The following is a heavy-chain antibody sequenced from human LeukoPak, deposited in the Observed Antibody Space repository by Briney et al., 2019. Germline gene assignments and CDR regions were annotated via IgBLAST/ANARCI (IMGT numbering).Heavy chain of an antibody. CDR3: ARGRSLWAAAGTKVYYYYMDV. J-gene: IGHJ6*03. Sequence: SETLSLTCAVYGGSFSGYYWSWIRQPPGKGLGWIGEINHSGSTNYNPSLKSRVTLSVDTSKNQFSLKLSSVTAADTAVYYCARGRSLWAAAGTKVYYYYMDVWGKGTTVTVSS. CDR1: GGSFSGYY. D-gene: IGHD6-13*01. V-gene: IGHV4-34*01. CDR2: INHSGST.